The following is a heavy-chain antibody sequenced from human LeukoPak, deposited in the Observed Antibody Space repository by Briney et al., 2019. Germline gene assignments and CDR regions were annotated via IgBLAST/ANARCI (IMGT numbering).Heavy chain of an antibody. V-gene: IGHV3-49*03. CDR3: TKGTGDY. J-gene: IGHJ4*02. CDR2: IRSKPCGGTT. CDR1: GSTFGDYA. Sequence: AGRSLRLSCTTSGSTFGDYAMNWFRQAPGKGLEWVGFIRSKPCGGTTEYAASVKGRFTISRDDSKSIAYLQVNSLKTDDTAVYYCTKGTGDYWGQGTLVTVSS.